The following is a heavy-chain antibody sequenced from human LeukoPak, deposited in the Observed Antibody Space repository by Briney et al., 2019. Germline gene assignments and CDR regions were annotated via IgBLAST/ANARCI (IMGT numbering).Heavy chain of an antibody. D-gene: IGHD3-3*01. CDR1: GGSISSYY. CDR2: IYYSGST. Sequence: SETLSLTCTVSGGSISSYYWSWIRQPPGKGLEWIGSIYYSGSTYYNPSLKSRVTISVDTSKNQFSLKLSSVTAADTAVYYCAGTYYDFWSGENNWFDPWGQGTLVTVSS. J-gene: IGHJ5*02. V-gene: IGHV4-59*05. CDR3: AGTYYDFWSGENNWFDP.